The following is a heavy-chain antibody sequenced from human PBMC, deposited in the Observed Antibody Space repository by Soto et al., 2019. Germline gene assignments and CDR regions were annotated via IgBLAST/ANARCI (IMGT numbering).Heavy chain of an antibody. CDR1: GFTFSSYA. Sequence: GGSLRLSCAASGFTFSSYAMSWVRQAPGKGLEWVSAISGSGGSTYYADSVKGRFTISRDNSKNTLYLQMNSLRAEDTAVYYCAKLNYDILTGYYHYYYYYYGMDVWGQGTTVTVSS. V-gene: IGHV3-23*01. J-gene: IGHJ6*02. CDR2: ISGSGGST. D-gene: IGHD3-9*01. CDR3: AKLNYDILTGYYHYYYYYYGMDV.